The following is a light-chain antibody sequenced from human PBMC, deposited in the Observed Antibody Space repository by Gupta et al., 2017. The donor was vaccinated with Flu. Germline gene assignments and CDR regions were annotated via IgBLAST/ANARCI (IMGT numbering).Light chain of an antibody. V-gene: IGKV1-5*03. CDR2: KVS. CDR1: QSISTW. Sequence: DIQKTQSPSTLSASVGDRVTITCRASQSISTWLAWYQQKPGKAPKLLIYKVSNLESGVPSRFSGSGSGTEFTLTISSLQPDDFATYYCQQYHSYWTFGQGTKVEIK. J-gene: IGKJ1*01. CDR3: QQYHSYWT.